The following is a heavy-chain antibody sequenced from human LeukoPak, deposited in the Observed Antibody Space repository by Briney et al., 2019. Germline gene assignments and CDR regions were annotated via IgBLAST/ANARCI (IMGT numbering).Heavy chain of an antibody. J-gene: IGHJ4*02. Sequence: SETLSLTCTVFGGSVSSGSYYWSWIRQPPGKGLEWFGNVYNSGGTNYNPSLQSRVTISMDTSKNQFSLKLTSITAADTAVYSCAREHDFGRFDFWGQGTLVVVSS. CDR3: AREHDFGRFDF. CDR1: GGSVSSGSYY. CDR2: VYNSGGT. V-gene: IGHV4-61*01. D-gene: IGHD4-17*01.